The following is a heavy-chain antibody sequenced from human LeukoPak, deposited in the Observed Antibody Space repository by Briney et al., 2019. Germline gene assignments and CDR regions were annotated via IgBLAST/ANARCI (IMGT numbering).Heavy chain of an antibody. CDR3: ARATRY. CDR1: GFTSSSYW. Sequence: GGSLRLSCAASGFTSSSYWMSWVRQAPGKGLEWVANIKQDGSEKYYVDSVKGRFTISRDNAKNSLYLQMNSLRAEDTAVYYCARATRYWGQGTLVTVSS. CDR2: IKQDGSEK. V-gene: IGHV3-7*01. J-gene: IGHJ4*02.